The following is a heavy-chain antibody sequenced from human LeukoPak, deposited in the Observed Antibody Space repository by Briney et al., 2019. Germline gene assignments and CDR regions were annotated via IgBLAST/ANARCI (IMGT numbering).Heavy chain of an antibody. J-gene: IGHJ6*02. V-gene: IGHV4-4*07. CDR1: GGSISSLY. CDR2: IYTSGTI. Sequence: SETLSLTSNVSGGSISSLYWSWIRHHAGRELEWFGRIYTSGTIYYNLSLKSRVPISVDTSKSQVSLKLSSVTAADTAVYYCARDHDMVNNFYYGMDVWGQGTTVTVSS. D-gene: IGHD2-15*01. CDR3: ARDHDMVNNFYYGMDV.